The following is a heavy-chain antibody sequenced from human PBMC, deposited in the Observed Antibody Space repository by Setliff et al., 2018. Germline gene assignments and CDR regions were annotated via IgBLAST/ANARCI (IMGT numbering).Heavy chain of an antibody. Sequence: ASVKVSCKASGYTFTGYYMHWVRQAPGQGLEWMGRINPNSGGTNYAQKFQGRVTMTWDTSISTAYMELSRLRSDDTAVYYCARGGPGVVIMPAAKLFDYWGQGTQVTVPQ. J-gene: IGHJ4*02. CDR1: GYTFTGYY. V-gene: IGHV1-2*06. CDR3: ARGGPGVVIMPAAKLFDY. D-gene: IGHD2-2*01. CDR2: INPNSGGT.